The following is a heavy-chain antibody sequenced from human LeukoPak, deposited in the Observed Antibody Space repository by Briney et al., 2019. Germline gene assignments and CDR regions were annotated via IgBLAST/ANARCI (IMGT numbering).Heavy chain of an antibody. D-gene: IGHD4-17*01. CDR1: GGSFSGYY. CDR3: ARGPRYGDYGRYFDL. CDR2: INHSGST. J-gene: IGHJ2*01. V-gene: IGHV4-34*01. Sequence: KPSETLSLTCAVYGGSFSGYYWSWIRQPPGKGLEWIGEINHSGSTNYNPSLKRRVTISVDTSKNQFSLKLSSVTAADTAVYYCARGPRYGDYGRYFDLWGRGTLVTVSS.